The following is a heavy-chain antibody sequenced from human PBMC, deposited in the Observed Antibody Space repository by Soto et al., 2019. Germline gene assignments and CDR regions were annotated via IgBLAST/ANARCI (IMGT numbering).Heavy chain of an antibody. J-gene: IGHJ4*02. CDR2: VSGSGGST. Sequence: EVQLLESGGGLVQPGGSLRLSCAASGFTFSSDAMSWVRQAPAKGLEWVSTVSGSGGSTYYADSVKGRFTISRDNSKNTLYLQMNSLRAEDTAIYYCAKLPIRTTVAYFDYWGQGTLVTVSS. CDR1: GFTFSSDA. D-gene: IGHD4-4*01. V-gene: IGHV3-23*01. CDR3: AKLPIRTTVAYFDY.